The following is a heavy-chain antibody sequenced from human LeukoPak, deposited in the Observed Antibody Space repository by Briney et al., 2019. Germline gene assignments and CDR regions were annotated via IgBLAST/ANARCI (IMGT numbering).Heavy chain of an antibody. CDR1: GYTFTSYH. J-gene: IGHJ4*02. Sequence: ASVKVSCKASGYTFTSYHLHWVRQAPGQGLEWMGIINPSGDSTNYAQKFQGRVTMTRDTSTSTVYMELSSLRSEDTAVYYCARDADDSSGYSNFDYWGQGTLVTVSS. V-gene: IGHV1-46*01. CDR2: INPSGDST. CDR3: ARDADDSSGYSNFDY. D-gene: IGHD3-22*01.